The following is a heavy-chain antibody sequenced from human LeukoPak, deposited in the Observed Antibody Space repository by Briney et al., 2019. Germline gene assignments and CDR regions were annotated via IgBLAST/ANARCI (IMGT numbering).Heavy chain of an antibody. V-gene: IGHV3-23*01. CDR1: GFTFSSYA. J-gene: IGHJ3*02. Sequence: PGGSLRLSCAASGFTFSSYAMSWVRQAPGKGLEWVSAISGSGGGTYYADSVKGRFTISRDNSKNTLYLQMNSLRAEDTAVYYCAKAEYSSGWYDAFDIWGQGTMVTVSS. CDR2: ISGSGGGT. D-gene: IGHD6-19*01. CDR3: AKAEYSSGWYDAFDI.